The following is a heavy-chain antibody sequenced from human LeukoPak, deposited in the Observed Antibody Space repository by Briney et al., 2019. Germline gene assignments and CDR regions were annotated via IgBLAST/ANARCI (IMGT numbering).Heavy chain of an antibody. V-gene: IGHV4-59*01. CDR3: ARDGSGSSLDY. CDR1: GGSISSYY. CDR2: IYYSGST. D-gene: IGHD3-10*01. J-gene: IGHJ4*02. Sequence: MASETLSLTCTVSGGSISSYYWSWIRQPPGKGLEWIGYIYYSGSTNYNPSLKSRVTISVDTSKNQFSLKLSSVTAADTAVYYCARDGSGSSLDYWGQGTLVTVSS.